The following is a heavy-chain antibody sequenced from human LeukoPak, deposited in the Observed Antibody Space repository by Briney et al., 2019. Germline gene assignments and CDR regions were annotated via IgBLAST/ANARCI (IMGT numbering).Heavy chain of an antibody. CDR2: IIPIFGTA. CDR1: GGTFSSYA. V-gene: IGHV1-69*05. D-gene: IGHD3-10*01. Sequence: ASVKVSCKASGGTFSSYAISWVRQAPGQGLEWMGGIIPIFGTANYAQKFQGRVTITTDESTSTACMELSSLRSEDTAVYYCARGKFGELLFDYWGQGTLVTVSS. CDR3: ARGKFGELLFDY. J-gene: IGHJ4*02.